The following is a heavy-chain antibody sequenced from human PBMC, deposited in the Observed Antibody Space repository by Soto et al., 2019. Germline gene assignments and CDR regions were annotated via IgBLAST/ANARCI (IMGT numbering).Heavy chain of an antibody. D-gene: IGHD4-17*01. V-gene: IGHV1-2*02. Sequence: GSSVKVSCKASGYTFTDHYMQWIRQAPGHGLEWMGWINPNSGGTNYAQKFQGRVTMTRDTSISTAYMELSSLTSDDTAVYYCARDLPTTVTTSTPYYARDVWG. CDR3: ARDLPTTVTTSTPYYARDV. CDR2: INPNSGGT. J-gene: IGHJ6*01. CDR1: GYTFTDHY.